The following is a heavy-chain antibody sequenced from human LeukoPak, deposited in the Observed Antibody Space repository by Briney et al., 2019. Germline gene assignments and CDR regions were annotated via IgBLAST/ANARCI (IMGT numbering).Heavy chain of an antibody. J-gene: IGHJ4*02. Sequence: GGSLRLSCAASGFIFSSYGMHWVRQAPGKGLEWVAFIRYDGSNTYYADAVKGRFTISRDHYKNTRYLQMNSLRGDDTAVYYWGRFKDSSGWYFSVWGQGTLVTVSS. CDR1: GFIFSSYG. CDR3: GRFKDSSGWYFSV. D-gene: IGHD6-19*01. CDR2: IRYDGSNT. V-gene: IGHV3-30*02.